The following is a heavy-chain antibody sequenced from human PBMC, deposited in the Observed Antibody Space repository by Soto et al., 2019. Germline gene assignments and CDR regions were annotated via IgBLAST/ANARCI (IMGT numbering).Heavy chain of an antibody. CDR2: IFSSDSSA. Sequence: SLKISCKASGFTFSSYSLGWVRHMPGKGLQWMGNIFSSDSSAKYSPSFVGQVTISVDRSINTAYLQWSSLKASDTAIYYCGTWRGSSWFDYWGPGTLVTVSS. CDR3: GTWRGSSWFDY. J-gene: IGHJ4*02. V-gene: IGHV5-51*01. D-gene: IGHD2-2*01. CDR1: GFTFSSYS.